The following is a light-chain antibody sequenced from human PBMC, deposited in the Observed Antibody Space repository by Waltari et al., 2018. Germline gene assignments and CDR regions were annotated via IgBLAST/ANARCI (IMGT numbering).Light chain of an antibody. V-gene: IGLV3-19*01. J-gene: IGLJ2*01. CDR1: SLRSYY. CDR3: NSRDSSGNHVV. Sequence: SSELTQDPAVSVALGQTFRITCQGDSLRSYYASWYQHKPGQAPVLVIYGKNNRPSGIPDRFSGSSSGNTATLTITGAQAEDEADYYCNSRDSSGNHVVFGGGTKLTVL. CDR2: GKN.